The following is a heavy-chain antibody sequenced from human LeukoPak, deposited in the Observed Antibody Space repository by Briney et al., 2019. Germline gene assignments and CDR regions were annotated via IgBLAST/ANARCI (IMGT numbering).Heavy chain of an antibody. CDR2: INPSGGST. V-gene: IGHV1-46*01. D-gene: IGHD2-2*01. Sequence: ASVKVSCKASGYTFTSYYMHWVRQAPGQGLEWMGIINPSGGSTSYAQKFQGRVTMTRDTSTSTDYMELSSLRSEDTAVYYCARGPVVPAAIFGFDQGVIDYWGQGTLVTVSS. CDR3: ARGPVVPAAIFGFDQGVIDY. J-gene: IGHJ4*02. CDR1: GYTFTSYY.